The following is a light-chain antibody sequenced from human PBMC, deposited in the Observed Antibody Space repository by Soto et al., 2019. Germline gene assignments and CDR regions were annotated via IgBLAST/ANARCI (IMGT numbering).Light chain of an antibody. Sequence: EIVSTQAPGTLSLSSVEIANLSCSSSQSVSSSYLAWYRQKPGQAPRLLIYGASSRATGIPARFSGDGSGTDYTLTISSLENEDFEVYYCQQRTRWPMTCGNGTRLEIK. CDR2: GAS. J-gene: IGKJ5*01. CDR3: QQRTRWPMT. V-gene: IGKV3D-20*02. CDR1: QSVSSSY.